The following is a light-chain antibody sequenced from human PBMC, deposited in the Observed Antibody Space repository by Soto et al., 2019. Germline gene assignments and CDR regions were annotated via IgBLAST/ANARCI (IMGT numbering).Light chain of an antibody. CDR3: MQATQFPFT. V-gene: IGKV2-24*01. CDR1: QSLVHRDGNTY. J-gene: IGKJ4*01. Sequence: DIVMTQTPLSSTVTLGQPASISCRSSQSLVHRDGNTYLSWLHQRPGQPPRLLLYRVSNRFSGVPDRFSGSGAGTDFTLKISRVEAEDVGVYYCMQATQFPFTFGGGTKVEIK. CDR2: RVS.